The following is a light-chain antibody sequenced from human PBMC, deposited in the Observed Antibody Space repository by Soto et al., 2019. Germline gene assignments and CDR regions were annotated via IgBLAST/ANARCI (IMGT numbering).Light chain of an antibody. Sequence: ELVLTHSPATLSLSPGERATLSCGASQFLSSYLAWYQQIPGQPPRLLIYDTSNRVTGIPARFSGSGSETDFTLTISRLEPQDFALYYGRQYGSSATITFGQGTRLEIK. CDR2: DTS. CDR3: RQYGSSATIT. J-gene: IGKJ5*01. CDR1: QFLSSY. V-gene: IGKV3D-20*01.